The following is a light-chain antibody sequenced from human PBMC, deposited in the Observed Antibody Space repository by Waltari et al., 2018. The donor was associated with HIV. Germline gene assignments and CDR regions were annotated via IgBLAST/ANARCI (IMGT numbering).Light chain of an antibody. V-gene: IGLV6-57*04. CDR1: SGSIASNY. J-gene: IGLJ2*01. CDR2: EDN. Sequence: NFMLTQPHSVSESPGKTVTISCTRSSGSIASNYVQWYQQRPGSVPTTVIYEDNQRPSGVPDRFSGSIDSSSNSASLTISGLKTEDEADYYCQSYDSSIVVFGGGTKLTVL. CDR3: QSYDSSIVV.